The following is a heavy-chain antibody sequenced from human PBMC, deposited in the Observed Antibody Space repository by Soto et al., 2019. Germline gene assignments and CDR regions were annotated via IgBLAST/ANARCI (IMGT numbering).Heavy chain of an antibody. CDR1: GGSISSYY. D-gene: IGHD6-13*01. Sequence: PSETLSLTCTVSGGSISSYYWSWLRQPPGKGLEWIGYIYYSGSTYYNPSLKSRVTISVDTSKNQFSLKLSSVTAADTAVYYCARVFSDSSSFFDPWGQGTLVTVS. V-gene: IGHV4-59*12. CDR3: ARVFSDSSSFFDP. CDR2: IYYSGST. J-gene: IGHJ5*02.